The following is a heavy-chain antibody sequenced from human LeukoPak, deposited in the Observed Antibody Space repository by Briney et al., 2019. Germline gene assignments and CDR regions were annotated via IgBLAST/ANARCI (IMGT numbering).Heavy chain of an antibody. CDR3: ARDTWNDLHYFDY. V-gene: IGHV1-2*02. J-gene: IGHJ4*02. CDR2: INPNSGGT. CDR1: GYTFTGYY. Sequence: ASVKVSCKASGYTFTGYYMHWVRQAPGQGLEWMGWINPNSGGTNYAQKFQGRVTMTRDTSISTAYMELSRLRSDDTAVYYCARDTWNDLHYFDYWGQGILVTVSS. D-gene: IGHD1-1*01.